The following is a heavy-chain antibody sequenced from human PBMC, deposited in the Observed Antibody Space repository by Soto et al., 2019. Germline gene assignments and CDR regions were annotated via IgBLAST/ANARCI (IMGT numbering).Heavy chain of an antibody. CDR3: ARRQAYYYGMDV. Sequence: EVQLVESGGGLVQPGGSLRLSCAASGFTFSSYSMNWVRQAPGKGLEWISYITSSRSNTIYYADSMKGRFTISRDNAKNSLYLQMNSLRDEDTAVYYCARRQAYYYGMDVWGQGTTVTVSS. V-gene: IGHV3-48*02. CDR2: ITSSRSNTI. J-gene: IGHJ6*02. CDR1: GFTFSSYS.